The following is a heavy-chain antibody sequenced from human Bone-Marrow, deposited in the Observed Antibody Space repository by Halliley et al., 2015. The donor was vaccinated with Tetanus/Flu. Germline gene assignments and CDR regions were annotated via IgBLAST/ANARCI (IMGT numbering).Heavy chain of an antibody. CDR3: TTLVVPAAIDYQYYGMGV. CDR2: ISDDGRSK. J-gene: IGHJ6*02. V-gene: IGHV3-30*03. Sequence: SLRLSCAASGFIFSSYGMHWVRQAPGKGLEWVAVISDDGRSKYTADSVKGRFTISGDNSKDTLYLQMNSLRAEDTAVYYCTTLVVPAAIDYQYYGMGVWGRGTTVTVSS. D-gene: IGHD2-2*01. CDR1: GFIFSSYG.